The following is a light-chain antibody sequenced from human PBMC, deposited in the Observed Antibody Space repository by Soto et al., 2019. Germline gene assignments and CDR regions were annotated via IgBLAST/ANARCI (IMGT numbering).Light chain of an antibody. J-gene: IGKJ3*01. CDR2: GTS. V-gene: IGKV3-20*01. CDR1: QSVSSKY. CDR3: QQYGSSLFT. Sequence: EIVLTQSPGTLSLSPGERATLSCSASQSVSSKYLAWYQQKPGQAPRVLIYGTSIRASGVPERFSGGGSGTYSTLTLTRLEPEDFAVYYCQQYGSSLFTFGPGTKVDFK.